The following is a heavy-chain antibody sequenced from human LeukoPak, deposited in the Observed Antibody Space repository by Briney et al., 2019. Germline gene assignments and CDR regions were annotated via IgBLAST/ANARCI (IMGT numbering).Heavy chain of an antibody. J-gene: IGHJ6*03. D-gene: IGHD3-10*01. Sequence: QSGGSLRLSRAASGFTFDDYAMHWVRQAPGKGLEWVSGISWNSGSIGYADSVKGRFTISRDNAKNSLYLQMDSLRAEDTALYYCAKTGGSGIYDYYYYYMDVWGKGTTVTVSS. CDR3: AKTGGSGIYDYYYYYMDV. V-gene: IGHV3-9*01. CDR2: ISWNSGSI. CDR1: GFTFDDYA.